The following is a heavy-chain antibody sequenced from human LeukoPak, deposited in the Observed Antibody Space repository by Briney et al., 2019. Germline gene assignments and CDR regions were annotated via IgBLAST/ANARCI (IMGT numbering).Heavy chain of an antibody. J-gene: IGHJ4*02. Sequence: PGGSLRLSCAASGFTFSSSAMNWVRQAPGKGLEWVSSISISGDDTYYAESVKGRFTISRDNSKNTLYLRMNSLRAEDTAVHFCANPEWGTYLVGFEYWGQGTLVTVSS. D-gene: IGHD1-26*01. V-gene: IGHV3-23*01. CDR2: ISISGDDT. CDR1: GFTFSSSA. CDR3: ANPEWGTYLVGFEY.